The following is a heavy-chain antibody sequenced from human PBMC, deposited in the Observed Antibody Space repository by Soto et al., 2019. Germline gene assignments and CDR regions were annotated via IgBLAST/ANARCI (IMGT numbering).Heavy chain of an antibody. D-gene: IGHD6-19*01. J-gene: IGHJ6*02. CDR3: ARPLVAPVAGPYYYGMDV. CDR2: IWYDGNTK. CDR1: GFTFSTYG. Sequence: GGSLRLSCAASGFTFSTYGFNWVRQAPGKGLEWVAVIWYDGNTKYYADCVKGRFTISRDNSKNTLYLQMNSLTAEDTAVYYCARPLVAPVAGPYYYGMDVWGQGTTVTVSS. V-gene: IGHV3-33*01.